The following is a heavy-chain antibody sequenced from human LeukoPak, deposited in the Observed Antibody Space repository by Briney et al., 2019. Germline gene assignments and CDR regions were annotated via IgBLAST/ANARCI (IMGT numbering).Heavy chain of an antibody. Sequence: PSETLSLTCTVSGGSISSSSYYWGWIRQPPGKGLEWIGRIYTSGSTNYNPSLKSRVTMSVDTSKNQSSLKLSSVTAADTAVYYCARDFWGSDGYPPQYYYYGMDVWGQGTTVTVSS. CDR3: ARDFWGSDGYPPQYYYYGMDV. V-gene: IGHV4-39*07. CDR2: IYTSGST. CDR1: GGSISSSSYY. J-gene: IGHJ6*02. D-gene: IGHD5-18*01.